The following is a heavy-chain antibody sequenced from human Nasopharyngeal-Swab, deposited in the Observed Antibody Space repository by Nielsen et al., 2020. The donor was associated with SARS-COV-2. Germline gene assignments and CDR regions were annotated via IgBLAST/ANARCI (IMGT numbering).Heavy chain of an antibody. V-gene: IGHV3-21*01. CDR2: ITSSSSYI. CDR1: GFTFSSYS. Sequence: GGSLRLSCAVSGFTFSSYSMSWVRQAPGKGLEWVSLITSSSSYIYNADSVKGRFTISRDNAKKTLHLQMNNLRAADTAVYYCVRSYCRSTTCYWDAFDIWGQGTMVTVSS. CDR3: VRSYCRSTTCYWDAFDI. D-gene: IGHD2/OR15-2a*01. J-gene: IGHJ3*02.